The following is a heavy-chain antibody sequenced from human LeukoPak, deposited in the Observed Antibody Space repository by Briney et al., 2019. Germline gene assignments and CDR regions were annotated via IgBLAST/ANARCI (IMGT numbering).Heavy chain of an antibody. D-gene: IGHD6-6*01. J-gene: IGHJ6*03. Sequence: ASVKVSCKASGGTFSGYAISWVRQAPGQGLEWMGRIIPIFGTANYAQKFQGRVTITTDESTSTAYMELSSLRSEDTAVYYCARDRGSSSSWHYYYYMDVWGKGTTVTVSS. CDR3: ARDRGSSSSWHYYYYMDV. CDR2: IIPIFGTA. CDR1: GGTFSGYA. V-gene: IGHV1-69*05.